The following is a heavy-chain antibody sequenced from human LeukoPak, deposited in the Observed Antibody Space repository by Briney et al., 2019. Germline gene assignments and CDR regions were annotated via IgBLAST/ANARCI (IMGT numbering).Heavy chain of an antibody. CDR1: GGSISSSSYY. J-gene: IGHJ4*02. CDR3: ARLKYFDWLLFDY. Sequence: PSETLSLTCTVSGGSISSSSYYWGWIRQPPGQGLEWIGSIYYSGSTYYNPSLKSRVTISVDTSKNQFSLKLSSVTAADTAVYYCARLKYFDWLLFDYWGQGTLVTVSS. D-gene: IGHD3-9*01. V-gene: IGHV4-39*01. CDR2: IYYSGST.